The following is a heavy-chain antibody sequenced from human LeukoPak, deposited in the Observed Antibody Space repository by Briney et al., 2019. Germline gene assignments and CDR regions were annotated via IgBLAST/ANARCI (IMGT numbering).Heavy chain of an antibody. V-gene: IGHV3-74*01. CDR3: ARGLPGYSNTWNDH. CDR1: GFTFSRYW. D-gene: IGHD6-13*01. CDR2: TNSDGSLP. Sequence: PGGSLRLSCAASGFTFSRYWMHWVRQAPGKGLVWVSRTNSDGSLPSYADSVKGRFTISRDNAKNTLYLQMNSLGVEDTAIYYCARGLPGYSNTWNDHWGQGTLVTVYS. J-gene: IGHJ5*02.